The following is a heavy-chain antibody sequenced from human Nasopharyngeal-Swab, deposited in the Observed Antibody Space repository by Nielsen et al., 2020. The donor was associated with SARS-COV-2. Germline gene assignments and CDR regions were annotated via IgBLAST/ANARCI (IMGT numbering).Heavy chain of an antibody. Sequence: SETLSLTCTVSGGSTSSGGYYWSWIRQHPGKGLEWIGYIYYSGSTYYNPSLKSRVTISVDTSKNQFSLKLSSVTAADTAVYYCARGLIKSSWYPYFDYWGQGTLVTVSS. J-gene: IGHJ4*02. V-gene: IGHV4-31*03. CDR1: GGSTSSGGYY. D-gene: IGHD6-13*01. CDR3: ARGLIKSSWYPYFDY. CDR2: IYYSGST.